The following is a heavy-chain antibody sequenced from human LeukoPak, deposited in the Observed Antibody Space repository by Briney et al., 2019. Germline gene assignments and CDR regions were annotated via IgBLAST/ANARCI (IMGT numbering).Heavy chain of an antibody. CDR2: INHSGST. CDR1: GGSFSGYY. V-gene: IGHV4-34*01. Sequence: TSETLSLTCAVYGGSFSGYYWSWIRQPPGKGLEWIGEINHSGSTNYNPSLKSRVTISVDTSKNQFSLKLSSVTAADTAVYYCASPAMVRGVIITRPVGAFAIWGQGTMVTVSS. D-gene: IGHD3-10*01. J-gene: IGHJ3*02. CDR3: ASPAMVRGVIITRPVGAFAI.